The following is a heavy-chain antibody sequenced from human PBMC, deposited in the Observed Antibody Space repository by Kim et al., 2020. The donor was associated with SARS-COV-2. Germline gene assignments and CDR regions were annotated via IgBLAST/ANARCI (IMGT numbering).Heavy chain of an antibody. CDR2: ISNNSSYI. V-gene: IGHV3-21*01. J-gene: IGHJ4*02. CDR1: GFTFSSYS. CDR3: ARDTIAAVVPFDY. D-gene: IGHD6-13*01. Sequence: GGSLRLSCAASGFTFSSYSMNWVRQAPGKGLEWVSSISNNSSYIYYADSVKGRFTISRDNAKNSLYLQMNSLRAEDTAVYYCARDTIAAVVPFDYWGQGTLVTVSS.